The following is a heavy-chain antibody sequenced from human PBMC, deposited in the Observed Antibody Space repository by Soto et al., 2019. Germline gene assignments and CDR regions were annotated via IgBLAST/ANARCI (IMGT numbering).Heavy chain of an antibody. D-gene: IGHD6-19*01. J-gene: IGHJ6*02. CDR2: IWYDGSNK. V-gene: IGHV3-33*01. CDR1: GSTFSSYG. CDR3: ARAGSGWSYYYYYYGMDV. Sequence: GGSLRLSCAASGSTFSSYGMHWVRQAPGKGLEWVAVIWYDGSNKYYADSVKGRFTISRDNSKNTLYLQMNSLRAEDTAVYYCARAGSGWSYYYYYYGMDVWGQGTTVTVSS.